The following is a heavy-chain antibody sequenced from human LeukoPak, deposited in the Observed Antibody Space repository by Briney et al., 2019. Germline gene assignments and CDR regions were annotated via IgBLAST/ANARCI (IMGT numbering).Heavy chain of an antibody. V-gene: IGHV3-53*01. CDR3: AKRVAYSSSSVYLDV. J-gene: IGHJ6*03. D-gene: IGHD6-6*01. CDR1: GFTVSSNY. Sequence: PGGSLRLSCAASGFTVSSNYLSWVRQAPGKGLEWVSVIYSGGTTYYADSVKGRFTISRDNSKNTLYLQMSNLRAEDTAVYYCAKRVAYSSSSVYLDVWGKGTTVTVSS. CDR2: IYSGGTT.